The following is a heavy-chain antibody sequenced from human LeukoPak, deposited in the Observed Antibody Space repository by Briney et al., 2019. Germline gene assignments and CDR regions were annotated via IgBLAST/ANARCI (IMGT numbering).Heavy chain of an antibody. J-gene: IGHJ4*02. D-gene: IGHD4-17*01. CDR1: GYSFTNYW. CDR3: ARRPTFYGAFDS. CDR2: IYPGDSDT. V-gene: IGHV5-51*01. Sequence: GESLQISCKGSGYSFTNYWIDWVRPVPGKGLEWMGIIYPGDSDTRYSPSFQGQVTISVDKSISTTYLQWSSLKASDTAMYYCARRPTFYGAFDSWGQGTLVTVSS.